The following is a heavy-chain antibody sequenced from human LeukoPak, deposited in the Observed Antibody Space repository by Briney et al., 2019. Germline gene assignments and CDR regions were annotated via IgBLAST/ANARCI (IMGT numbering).Heavy chain of an antibody. D-gene: IGHD3-10*01. Sequence: GGSLRLSCAASGFTFDDYGMSWVRHAPGKGLEWVSGINWNGGSTVYADSVKGRFTIYRDNAKNSLYLKMNSLRAEDTALYYCARGRAAPVLLWFGEFQYYFDYWGQGTLVTVSS. J-gene: IGHJ4*02. CDR2: INWNGGST. CDR3: ARGRAAPVLLWFGEFQYYFDY. CDR1: GFTFDDYG. V-gene: IGHV3-20*04.